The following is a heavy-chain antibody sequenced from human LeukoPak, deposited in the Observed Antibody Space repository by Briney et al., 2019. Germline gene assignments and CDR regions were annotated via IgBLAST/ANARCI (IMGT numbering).Heavy chain of an antibody. CDR2: ISSSSSYI. Sequence: GGSLRLSCAASGFSFSSYSMNWVRQAPGKGLEWVSSISSSSSYIHYADSVKGRFTISRDNAKNSLYLQMNSLRAEDTAVYYCAREGCSSTSCYDYWGQGTLVTVSS. CDR3: AREGCSSTSCYDY. D-gene: IGHD2-2*01. CDR1: GFSFSSYS. J-gene: IGHJ4*02. V-gene: IGHV3-21*01.